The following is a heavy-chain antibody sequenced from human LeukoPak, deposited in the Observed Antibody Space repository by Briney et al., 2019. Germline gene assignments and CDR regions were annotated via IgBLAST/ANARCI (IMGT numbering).Heavy chain of an antibody. Sequence: ASVKVSCKASGYTFTGYYMHWVRQAPGQGLEWMGWINPNSGGTNYAQKFQGRVTMTRDTSISTAYMELSRLRSDDTAVYYCASPLNMVRGVIITRQSAFDIWGQGTMVTVSS. D-gene: IGHD3-10*01. J-gene: IGHJ3*02. CDR1: GYTFTGYY. CDR2: INPNSGGT. CDR3: ASPLNMVRGVIITRQSAFDI. V-gene: IGHV1-2*02.